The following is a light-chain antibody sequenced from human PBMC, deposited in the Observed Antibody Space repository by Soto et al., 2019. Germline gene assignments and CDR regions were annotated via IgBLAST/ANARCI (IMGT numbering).Light chain of an antibody. CDR2: GNS. V-gene: IGLV1-40*01. Sequence: QSVLTQPPSVSGAPGQRVTISCTGSSSNIGAGYDVHWYKQLPGTAPKLLIYGNSNRPSGVPDRFSGSKSGTSASLAITGVQAEDEAYYYCQSYDSSLSVVFGGGTKVTVL. J-gene: IGLJ2*01. CDR3: QSYDSSLSVV. CDR1: SSNIGAGYD.